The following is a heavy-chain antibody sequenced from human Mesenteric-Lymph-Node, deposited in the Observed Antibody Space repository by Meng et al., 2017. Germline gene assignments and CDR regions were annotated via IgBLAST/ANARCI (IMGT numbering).Heavy chain of an antibody. CDR1: GGSFSGYY. Sequence: QVPLQQWGAGLLKPSETLSLTCAVYGGSFSGYYWSWIRQPPGKGLEWIGEINHSGSTNYNPSLKSRVTISVDTSKNQFSLKLSSVTAADTAVYYCARVRRFGVVIIPPYFDYWGQGTLVTVSS. J-gene: IGHJ4*02. CDR3: ARVRRFGVVIIPPYFDY. D-gene: IGHD3-3*01. CDR2: INHSGST. V-gene: IGHV4-34*01.